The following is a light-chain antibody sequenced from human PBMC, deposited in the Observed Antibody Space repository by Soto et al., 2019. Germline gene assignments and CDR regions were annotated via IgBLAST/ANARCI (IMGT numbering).Light chain of an antibody. Sequence: DIQMTQSPSSLSASVGDRVTITCRASHSISSYLNWYQQKPGKAPKLLIYAVSTLQGGVPPRFSGSGSGTDFTLTISSLQPEDFTTYYCQQSYNTPRTLGQGTKFEIK. CDR1: HSISSY. J-gene: IGKJ2*01. CDR2: AVS. CDR3: QQSYNTPRT. V-gene: IGKV1-39*01.